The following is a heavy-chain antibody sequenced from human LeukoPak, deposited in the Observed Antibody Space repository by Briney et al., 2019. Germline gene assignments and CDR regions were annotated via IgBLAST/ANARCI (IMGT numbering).Heavy chain of an antibody. CDR3: AGGYSSSWYYYYYYGMDV. V-gene: IGHV3-48*01. Sequence: RTGGSLGLSCAASGFTFSSYSMNWVRQAPGKGLEWVSCISSSSSTIYYADSVKGRFAISRDNAKNSLYLQMNSLRAEDTAVYYCAGGYSSSWYYYYYYGMDVWGQGTTVTVSS. CDR1: GFTFSSYS. D-gene: IGHD6-13*01. J-gene: IGHJ6*02. CDR2: ISSSSSTI.